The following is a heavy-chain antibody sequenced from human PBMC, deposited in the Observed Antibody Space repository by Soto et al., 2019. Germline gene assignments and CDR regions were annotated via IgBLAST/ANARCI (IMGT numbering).Heavy chain of an antibody. D-gene: IGHD6-13*01. CDR2: IDYSGST. J-gene: IGHJ2*01. V-gene: IGHV4-31*03. CDR3: SRDASAAATPPYSYFDL. CDR1: GGSISSGGYY. Sequence: QVQLQESGPGLVKPSQTLSLTCTVSGGSISSGGYYWSWIRQHPGKGLEWIGYIDYSGSTYYNPSLKCRVTRSVDTSKNQFSLKLSSVTAADTAVYYCSRDASAAATPPYSYFDLWGRGTLVTVSS.